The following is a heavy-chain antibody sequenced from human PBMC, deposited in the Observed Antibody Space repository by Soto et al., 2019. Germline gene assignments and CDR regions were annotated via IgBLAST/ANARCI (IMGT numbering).Heavy chain of an antibody. Sequence: QVQLVESGGGVVQPGRSLRLSCAASGFTFSSYAMHWVRQAPGKGLEWVAVISYDGSNKYYADSVKGRFTISRDNSKNTLYLQMNSLRAEDTAVYYSVVVTANITAWGQGTPVTVSS. V-gene: IGHV3-30-3*01. J-gene: IGHJ5*02. D-gene: IGHD2-21*02. CDR1: GFTFSSYA. CDR3: VVVTANITA. CDR2: ISYDGSNK.